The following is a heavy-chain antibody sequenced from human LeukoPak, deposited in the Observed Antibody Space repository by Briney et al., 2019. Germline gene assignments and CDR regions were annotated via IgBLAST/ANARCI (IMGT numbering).Heavy chain of an antibody. CDR3: ARDKIVGATNFDY. V-gene: IGHV3-7*01. D-gene: IGHD1-26*01. J-gene: IGHJ4*02. Sequence: GGSLRLSCAASGFTFSSSAMSWVRQAPGKGLEWVANIKQDGSEKYYVDSVKGRFTISRDNAKNSLYLQMNSLRAEDTAVYYCARDKIVGATNFDYWGQGTLVTVSS. CDR1: GFTFSSSA. CDR2: IKQDGSEK.